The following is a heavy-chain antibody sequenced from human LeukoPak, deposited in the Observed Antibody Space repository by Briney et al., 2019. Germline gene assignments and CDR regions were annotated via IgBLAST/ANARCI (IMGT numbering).Heavy chain of an antibody. D-gene: IGHD5-12*01. CDR2: INYSGTI. V-gene: IGHV4-39*07. CDR1: GGPISSSPYY. CDR3: ARRYGGRDWFDP. Sequence: MSSETLSLTCGVSGGPISSSPYYWGWIRQPPGKGLEWIASINYSGTIYYNSSLRSRVTISVDTSKDQFSLQLSSVTAADTAVYFCARRYGGRDWFDPWGQGTLVTVSS. J-gene: IGHJ5*02.